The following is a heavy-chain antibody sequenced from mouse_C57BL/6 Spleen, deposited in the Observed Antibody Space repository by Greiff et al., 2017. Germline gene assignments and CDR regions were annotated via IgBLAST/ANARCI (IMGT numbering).Heavy chain of an antibody. CDR1: GYAFSSSW. CDR2: IYPGDGDT. D-gene: IGHD2-3*01. V-gene: IGHV1-82*01. Sequence: QVQLQQSGPELVKPGASVKISCKASGYAFSSSWMNWVKQRPGKGLEWIGRIYPGDGDTNYNGKFKGKATLTADKSSSTAYMQLSSLTSEDSAVYFCARWGVIHDGYYPYAMDYWGQGTSVTVSS. J-gene: IGHJ4*01. CDR3: ARWGVIHDGYYPYAMDY.